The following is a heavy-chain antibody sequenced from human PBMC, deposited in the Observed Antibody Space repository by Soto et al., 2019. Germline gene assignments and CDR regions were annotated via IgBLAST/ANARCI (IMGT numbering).Heavy chain of an antibody. Sequence: QVPLVQSGAEVKKPRASVQVSCKASGYTFTSYAMHWVRQAPGQRLEGMGWINAGNGNTKYSQKFQGRVTITRDTSASTAYMELSSLRSEDTAVYYCARESGAWYGPFYYYYMDVWGKGTTVTVSS. CDR1: GYTFTSYA. J-gene: IGHJ6*03. CDR3: ARESGAWYGPFYYYYMDV. CDR2: INAGNGNT. V-gene: IGHV1-3*01. D-gene: IGHD2-15*01.